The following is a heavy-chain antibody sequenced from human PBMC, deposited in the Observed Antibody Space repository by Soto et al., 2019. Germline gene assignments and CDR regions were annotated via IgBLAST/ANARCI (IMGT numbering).Heavy chain of an antibody. CDR1: GGSISSGGYY. V-gene: IGHV4-31*03. CDR2: NYDSGIT. D-gene: IGHD6-6*01. Sequence: QVQLQESGPGLVKPSQTLSLTCTVSGGSISSGGYYWTWIRQHPGKGLEWIGYNYDSGITYYNPSLKSRVTISLDTSKNQFSLKLSSVTAEDTAVYYCARGSSIAGLYYGMDVWGQGTTVTVSS. CDR3: ARGSSIAGLYYGMDV. J-gene: IGHJ6*02.